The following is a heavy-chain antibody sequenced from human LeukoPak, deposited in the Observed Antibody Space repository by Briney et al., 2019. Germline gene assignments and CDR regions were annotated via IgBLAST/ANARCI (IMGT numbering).Heavy chain of an antibody. CDR3: AKKRRYGYFDY. Sequence: GGSLRLSCAASGFTFSSYSMTWVRQAPGKGLEWVSSISSSSSYIYYADSVKGRFTISRDNSKNTLYLQMNSLRAEDTAVYYCAKKRRYGYFDYWGQGTLVTVSS. CDR2: ISSSSSYI. D-gene: IGHD3-9*01. CDR1: GFTFSSYS. V-gene: IGHV3-21*04. J-gene: IGHJ4*02.